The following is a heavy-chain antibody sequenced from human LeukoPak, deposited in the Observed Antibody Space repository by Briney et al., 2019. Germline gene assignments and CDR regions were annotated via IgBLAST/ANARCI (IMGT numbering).Heavy chain of an antibody. CDR3: ARDERSATAGSAYYLDS. Sequence: ASVKVSCKASGYSFTNCGISWVRQAPGQGLEWMGWISGFNGNANFAPKLQDRVTLTTDASTSTAYMELRSLRSDDTAVYYCARDERSATAGSAYYLDSWGQGTLVTVSS. CDR2: ISGFNGNA. J-gene: IGHJ4*02. CDR1: GYSFTNCG. V-gene: IGHV1-18*01. D-gene: IGHD3-10*01.